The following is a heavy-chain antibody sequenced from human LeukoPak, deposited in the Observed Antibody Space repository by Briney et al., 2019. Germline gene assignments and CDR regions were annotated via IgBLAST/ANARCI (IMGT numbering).Heavy chain of an antibody. J-gene: IGHJ6*02. CDR3: AKRNSGSVLEGMDV. D-gene: IGHD3-10*01. Sequence: GGSLRLSCAASGFTFSSYEMNWVRQAPGKGLEWVSYISSSGSTIYYADSVKGRFTISRDNAKNSLYLQMNSLRAEDTAVYYCAKRNSGSVLEGMDVWGQGTTVTVSS. CDR2: ISSSGSTI. V-gene: IGHV3-48*03. CDR1: GFTFSSYE.